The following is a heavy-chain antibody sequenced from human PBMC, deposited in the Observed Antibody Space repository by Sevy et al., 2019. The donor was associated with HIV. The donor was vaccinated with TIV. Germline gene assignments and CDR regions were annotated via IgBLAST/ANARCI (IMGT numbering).Heavy chain of an antibody. V-gene: IGHV3-30*18. Sequence: GGSLRLSCAASGFSFTTYGMHWVRQAPGKGLEWVAVISYDGSKRYYSDSVKGRFTISRDNSKNTLYLQMNSLRAEDTVVYYCAKDWALDIVIVPSGMPANWGQGTLVTVSS. D-gene: IGHD2-2*01. CDR1: GFSFTTYG. CDR2: ISYDGSKR. CDR3: AKDWALDIVIVPSGMPAN. J-gene: IGHJ4*02.